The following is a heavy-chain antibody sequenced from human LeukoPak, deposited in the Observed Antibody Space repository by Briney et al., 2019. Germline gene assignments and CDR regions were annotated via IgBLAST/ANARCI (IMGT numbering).Heavy chain of an antibody. CDR3: AKAKLYYYDSSGHNWFDP. V-gene: IGHV3-23*01. D-gene: IGHD3-22*01. CDR1: GLTFSSYA. Sequence: GGSLRLSCAASGLTFSSYAMSWVRQVPGKGLEWVSTVSGTSRNTYYADSVKGRFTIFRDDSKNTLYLQMNSLRAEDTAVYYCAKAKLYYYDSSGHNWFDPWGQGTLVTVSS. CDR2: VSGTSRNT. J-gene: IGHJ5*02.